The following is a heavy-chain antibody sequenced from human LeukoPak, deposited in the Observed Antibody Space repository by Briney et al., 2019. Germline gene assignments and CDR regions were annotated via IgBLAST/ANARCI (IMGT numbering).Heavy chain of an antibody. Sequence: RASVTVSCKASGGTSNSHAISWGRQAPGQGLEGMGRIIPNLGTTNRAQNFQDRVTLTADKSTNTAYMELTSLTSDDTAVYYCATTNDGGGYQWGDFFDFWGQGTLVTVSS. V-gene: IGHV1-69*04. J-gene: IGHJ4*02. CDR3: ATTNDGGGYQWGDFFDF. CDR2: IIPNLGTT. CDR1: GGTSNSHA. D-gene: IGHD3-22*01.